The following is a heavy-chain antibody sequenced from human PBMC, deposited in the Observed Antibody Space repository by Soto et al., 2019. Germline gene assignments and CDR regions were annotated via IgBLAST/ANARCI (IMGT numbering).Heavy chain of an antibody. CDR3: AEDRVVRGVYYYYYGMDV. D-gene: IGHD3-10*01. CDR2: ISYDGSNK. V-gene: IGHV3-30*18. CDR1: GFTFSSYG. J-gene: IGHJ6*02. Sequence: QVQLVESGGGVVQPGRSLRLSCAASGFTFSSYGMHWVRQAPGKGLEWVAVISYDGSNKYYADSVKGRFTISRDNSKNTLYPQMNSLRAEDTAVYYCAEDRVVRGVYYYYYGMDVWGQGTTVTVSS.